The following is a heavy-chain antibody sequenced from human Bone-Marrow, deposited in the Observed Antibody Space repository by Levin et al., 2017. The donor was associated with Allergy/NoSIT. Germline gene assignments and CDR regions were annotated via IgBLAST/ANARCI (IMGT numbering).Heavy chain of an antibody. V-gene: IGHV1-46*01. Sequence: GESLKISCKASGYTFTSYHMHWVRQAPGQGFEWMGIINPSGGSTIYAQKFQGRVTMARDTSTSTVYMELSSLRSEDTAVYYCARDNREGSTKHNDYWGQGTLVTVSS. J-gene: IGHJ4*02. D-gene: IGHD1-26*01. CDR2: INPSGGST. CDR1: GYTFTSYH. CDR3: ARDNREGSTKHNDY.